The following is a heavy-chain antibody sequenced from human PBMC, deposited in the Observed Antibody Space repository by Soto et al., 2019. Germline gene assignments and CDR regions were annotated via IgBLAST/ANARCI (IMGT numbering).Heavy chain of an antibody. CDR3: AGIGEDVYYGMDV. CDR2: IYSRGDT. CDR1: GGSMRSYY. D-gene: IGHD2-21*01. J-gene: IGHJ6*02. V-gene: IGHV4-4*07. Sequence: SETLSLTCSVSGGSMRSYYWNWLRQPAGKGLEWIGRIYSRGDTNYNPSVKSRVTMSVDTSKNEFSRRLNSVTAADTAVYYCAGIGEDVYYGMDVWGQGTTVTVSS.